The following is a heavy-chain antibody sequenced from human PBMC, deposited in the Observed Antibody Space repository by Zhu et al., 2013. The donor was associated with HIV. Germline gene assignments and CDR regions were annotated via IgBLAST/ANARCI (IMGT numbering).Heavy chain of an antibody. CDR1: GGTFRDYA. V-gene: IGHV1-69*12. D-gene: IGHD3-16*01. CDR3: ATEGVRITFGGVSQLPLTP. CDR2: IIPIFGVA. J-gene: IGHJ4*02. Sequence: QVQLVQSGAEVKKPGSSVKVSCKASGGTFRDYAFSWVRQAPGQGLEWMGWIIPIFGVANYAQNFQGRVTMTADESTSTAYMELGSLRSEDTAVYYCATEGVRITFGGVSQLPLTPWGQGSLVSVSS.